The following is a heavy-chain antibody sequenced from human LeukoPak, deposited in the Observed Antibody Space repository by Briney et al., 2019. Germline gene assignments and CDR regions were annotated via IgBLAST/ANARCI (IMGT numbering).Heavy chain of an antibody. CDR2: IIPIFGTA. Sequence: ASVKVSFKASGGTFSSYAISWVRQAPGQGLEWMGGIIPIFGTANYAQKFQGRVTITADESTSTAYMELSSLRSEDTAVYYCARVPPVQLDGSGGAFDIWGQGTMVTVSS. CDR1: GGTFSSYA. J-gene: IGHJ3*02. V-gene: IGHV1-69*13. CDR3: ARVPPVQLDGSGGAFDI. D-gene: IGHD1-1*01.